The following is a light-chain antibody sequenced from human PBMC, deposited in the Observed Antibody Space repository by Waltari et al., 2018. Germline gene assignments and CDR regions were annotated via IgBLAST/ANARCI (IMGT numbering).Light chain of an antibody. J-gene: IGLJ1*01. CDR1: SRDVGAYTF. V-gene: IGLV2-14*03. Sequence: QSALTQPASVSGSPGQSIAISCAATSRDVGAYTFVSCYQQHQGKAPKLMIYDVNEPPSGVSDRFSGSKSGNTASLTISGLQAEDETDYYCSSFTTSGTYVFGTGTKVTVL. CDR3: SSFTTSGTYV. CDR2: DVN.